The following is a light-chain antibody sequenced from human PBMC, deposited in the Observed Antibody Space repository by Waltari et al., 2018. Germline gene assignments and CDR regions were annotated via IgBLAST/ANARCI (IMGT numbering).Light chain of an antibody. CDR1: QSVSNY. J-gene: IGKJ2*01. CDR3: QQYNTLYT. Sequence: EIVLTQSPATLSLSPGERATLSCRASQSVSNYFAWYQQKPGQAPRLLIYDASNRATDIPARFSGSGSGTDFTLTISSLQPEDFATYYCQQYNTLYTFGQGTKLEIK. V-gene: IGKV3-11*01. CDR2: DAS.